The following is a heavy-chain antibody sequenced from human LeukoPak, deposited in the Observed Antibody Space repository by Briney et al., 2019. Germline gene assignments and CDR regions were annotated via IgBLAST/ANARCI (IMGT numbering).Heavy chain of an antibody. CDR3: ARDRGGIVVVVAVYDAFDI. Sequence: ASVEVSCKASGYTFTSYGISWVRQAPGQGLEWMGWISAYNGNTNYAQKLQGRVTMTTDASTSTAYMELRSLRSDDTAVYYCARDRGGIVVVVAVYDAFDIWGQGTMVTVSS. V-gene: IGHV1-18*04. CDR2: ISAYNGNT. D-gene: IGHD2-15*01. J-gene: IGHJ3*02. CDR1: GYTFTSYG.